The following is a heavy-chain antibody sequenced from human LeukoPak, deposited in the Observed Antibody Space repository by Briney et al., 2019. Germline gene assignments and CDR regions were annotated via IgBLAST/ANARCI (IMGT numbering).Heavy chain of an antibody. CDR1: GFTFSTYW. D-gene: IGHD5-24*01. J-gene: IGHJ4*02. CDR2: IYSGGST. Sequence: GGSLRLSCAASGFTFSTYWMSWVRQAPGKGLEWVSVIYSGGSTYYADSVKGRFTISRDNSKNTLYLQMNSLRAEDTAVYYCAREGGWLQPADYWGQGTLVTVSS. CDR3: AREGGWLQPADY. V-gene: IGHV3-66*02.